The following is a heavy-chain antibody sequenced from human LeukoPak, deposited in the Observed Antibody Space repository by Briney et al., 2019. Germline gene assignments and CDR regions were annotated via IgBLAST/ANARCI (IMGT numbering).Heavy chain of an antibody. Sequence: ASVKVSSKTSGYTFMNYGINWVRQAPGKGLEWMGWISSYTVNKTSAQKFQGRVTLTTDTSTNTVSLELRRLTFDDTAVYYCARGHHDIGTTGTFDVWGQGTRVIVSS. CDR1: GYTFMNYG. J-gene: IGHJ3*01. D-gene: IGHD1/OR15-1a*01. CDR2: ISSYTVNK. V-gene: IGHV1-18*01. CDR3: ARGHHDIGTTGTFDV.